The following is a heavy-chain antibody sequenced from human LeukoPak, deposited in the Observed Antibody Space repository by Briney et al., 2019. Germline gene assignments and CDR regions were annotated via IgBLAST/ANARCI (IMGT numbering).Heavy chain of an antibody. V-gene: IGHV1-69*05. CDR1: GGTFSSYA. CDR2: IIPIFGTA. J-gene: IGHJ6*03. Sequence: ASVKVSCKASGGTFSSYAISWVRQAPGQGLEWMGGIIPIFGTANYAQKFQGRVTITTDESTSTAYMELSSLRSEDTAVYYCAMDRTTSYYMDVWGKGTTVTVSS. CDR3: AMDRTTSYYMDV. D-gene: IGHD2/OR15-2a*01.